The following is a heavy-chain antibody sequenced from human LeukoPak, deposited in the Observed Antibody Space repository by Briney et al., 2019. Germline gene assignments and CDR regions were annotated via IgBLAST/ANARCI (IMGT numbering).Heavy chain of an antibody. CDR3: AKAPGFSDF. V-gene: IGHV3-23*01. CDR1: GFTFRAYS. J-gene: IGHJ4*02. Sequence: TGASLRLSCAASGFTFRAYSMTWVRQAPGKGLERGSTSSGSIDNTFYALSVKGRFTISRDNSKKTMYLKMNSLRADDTAVYYCAKAPGFSDFWGQGTLVTVSS. CDR2: SSGSIDNT. D-gene: IGHD7-27*01.